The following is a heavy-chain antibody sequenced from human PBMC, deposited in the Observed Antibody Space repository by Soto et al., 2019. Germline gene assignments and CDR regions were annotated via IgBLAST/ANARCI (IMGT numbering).Heavy chain of an antibody. J-gene: IGHJ4*02. CDR3: ARDRFGGYCYSRPHYFDY. CDR2: IWYDGSNK. D-gene: IGHD2-21*01. CDR1: GFTFSSYG. V-gene: IGHV3-33*01. Sequence: GGSLRLSCAASGFTFSSYGMHWVRQAPGKGLEWVAVIWYDGSNKYYADSVKGRFTISRDNSKNTLYLQMNSLRAEDTAVYYCARDRFGGYCYSRPHYFDYWGQGTLVPGSS.